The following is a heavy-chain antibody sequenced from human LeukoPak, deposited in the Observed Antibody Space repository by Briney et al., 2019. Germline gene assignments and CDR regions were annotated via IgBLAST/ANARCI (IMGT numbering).Heavy chain of an antibody. CDR1: GFTFSNYW. J-gene: IGHJ4*02. D-gene: IGHD6-19*01. CDR3: ARDLVAGSPDYFDY. CDR2: IKQDGSET. Sequence: GGSLRLSCAASGFTFSNYWMSWVRQAPGKGLEWVANIKQDGSETYYVDSVKGRFTTSRDTSKNTLYLQMNSLRGEDTAVYYCARDLVAGSPDYFDYWGQGTLVTVSS. V-gene: IGHV3-7*01.